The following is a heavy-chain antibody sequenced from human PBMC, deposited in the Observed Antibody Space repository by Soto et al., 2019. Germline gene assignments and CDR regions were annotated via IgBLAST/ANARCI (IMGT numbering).Heavy chain of an antibody. Sequence: NPSETLSLTCAVYGGSFSGYYWSWIRQPPGKGLEWIGEINHSGSTNYNPSLKSRVTISVDTSKNQFSLKLSSVTAADTAVYYCARAPLYYDILTGYYTGWFDPWGQGTLVTVSS. CDR1: GGSFSGYY. D-gene: IGHD3-9*01. CDR2: INHSGST. J-gene: IGHJ5*02. CDR3: ARAPLYYDILTGYYTGWFDP. V-gene: IGHV4-34*01.